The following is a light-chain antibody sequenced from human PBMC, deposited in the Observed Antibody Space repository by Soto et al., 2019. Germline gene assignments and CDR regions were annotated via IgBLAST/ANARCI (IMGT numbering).Light chain of an antibody. Sequence: ETVMTQSPATLSVSPGDTATLSCRSSQNVHINLAWYQQKPGQAPTLLVYGVSARAPGVPARFSGAGSGTEFTLTIRSLQSADFAVYYCQQYETWPRNFGQGTK. CDR3: QQYETWPRN. V-gene: IGKV3-15*01. CDR1: QNVHIN. J-gene: IGKJ2*01. CDR2: GVS.